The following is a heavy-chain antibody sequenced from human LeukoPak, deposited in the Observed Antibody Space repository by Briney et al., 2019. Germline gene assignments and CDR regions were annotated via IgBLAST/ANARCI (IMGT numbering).Heavy chain of an antibody. CDR3: ARGYSPTLRTTGNDY. CDR1: GYTFTGYY. CDR2: INPNSGNT. V-gene: IGHV1-8*02. J-gene: IGHJ4*02. D-gene: IGHD1-1*01. Sequence: EASVKVSCKASGYTFTGYYMHWVRQAPGQGLEWMGWINPNSGNTGYAQKFQGRVTMTRDTSINTAYMELHSLRSEDTAVYYCARGYSPTLRTTGNDYWGQGTLVTVSS.